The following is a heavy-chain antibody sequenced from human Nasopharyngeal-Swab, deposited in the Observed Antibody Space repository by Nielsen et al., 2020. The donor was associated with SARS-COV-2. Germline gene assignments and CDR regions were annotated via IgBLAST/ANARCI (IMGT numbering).Heavy chain of an antibody. CDR2: INHSGST. D-gene: IGHD6-13*01. Sequence: GSLRLSCAVYGGSFSGYYWSWIRQPPRKGLEWIGEINHSGSTNYNPSLKSRVTISVDTSKNQFSVKLSSVTAADTAVYYCARASSWAYYYYGMDVWGQGTTVTVSS. J-gene: IGHJ6*02. V-gene: IGHV4-34*01. CDR3: ARASSWAYYYYGMDV. CDR1: GGSFSGYY.